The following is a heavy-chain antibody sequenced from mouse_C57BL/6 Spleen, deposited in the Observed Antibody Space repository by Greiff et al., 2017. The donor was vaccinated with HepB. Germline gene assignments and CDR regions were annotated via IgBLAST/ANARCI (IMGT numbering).Heavy chain of an antibody. J-gene: IGHJ2*01. CDR1: GYAFSSSW. CDR3: ARGLITTVVAGVDY. Sequence: QVQLQQSGPELVKPGASVKISCKASGYAFSSSWMNWVKQRPGKGLEWIGRIYPGDGDTNYNGKFKGKATLTADKSSSTAYMQLSSLTSEASAVYFCARGLITTVVAGVDYWGQGTTLTVSS. CDR2: IYPGDGDT. D-gene: IGHD1-1*01. V-gene: IGHV1-82*01.